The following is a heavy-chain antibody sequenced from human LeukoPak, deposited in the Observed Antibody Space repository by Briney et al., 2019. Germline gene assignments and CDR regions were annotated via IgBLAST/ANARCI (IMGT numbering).Heavy chain of an antibody. CDR3: ARDMTSAGRGDFDY. J-gene: IGHJ4*02. V-gene: IGHV3-21*01. Sequence: GGSLRLSCAASGFTFSHNSMSWVRQAPGKGLEWVSSISTSSSYIYYADSVKGRFTISRDNAKNSLYLQMNSLRAEDTAVYYCARDMTSAGRGDFDYWGQGTLVTVSS. CDR1: GFTFSHNS. D-gene: IGHD6-13*01. CDR2: ISTSSSYI.